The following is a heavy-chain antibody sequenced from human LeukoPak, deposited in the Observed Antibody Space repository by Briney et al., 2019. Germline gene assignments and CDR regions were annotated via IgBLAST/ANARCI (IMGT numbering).Heavy chain of an antibody. CDR3: ARGSLLWFGELHNFDY. Sequence: ASVKVSCKASGYTFTGYYMHWVRQAPGQGLEWMGWINPNSGGTNYAQKFQGRVTMTGDTSISTAYMELSRLRSDDTAVYYCARGSLLWFGELHNFDYWGQGTLVTVSS. CDR2: INPNSGGT. CDR1: GYTFTGYY. V-gene: IGHV1-2*02. J-gene: IGHJ4*02. D-gene: IGHD3-10*01.